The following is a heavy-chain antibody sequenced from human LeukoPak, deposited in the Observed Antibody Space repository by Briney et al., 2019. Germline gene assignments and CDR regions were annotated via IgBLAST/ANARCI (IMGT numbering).Heavy chain of an antibody. Sequence: GEYLKISCKGSGSSFTNYWIAWVRQMPGKGLEWMGIIYPSDSDTIYSQSFQGQVTISADESINTAFLQWSSLRASDTAIYYCARHRPGYSGGPYYFDYWGQGTLVTVSS. D-gene: IGHD6-19*01. V-gene: IGHV5-51*01. CDR1: GSSFTNYW. CDR2: IYPSDSDT. J-gene: IGHJ4*02. CDR3: ARHRPGYSGGPYYFDY.